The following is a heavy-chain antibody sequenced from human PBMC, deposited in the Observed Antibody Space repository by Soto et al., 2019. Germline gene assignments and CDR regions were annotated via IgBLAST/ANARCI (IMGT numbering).Heavy chain of an antibody. CDR3: AHAFGGTSWPNDAFDI. J-gene: IGHJ3*02. CDR2: IYWDDDQ. CDR1: GFSLSGDGVG. D-gene: IGHD3-3*02. V-gene: IGHV2-5*02. Sequence: QITLKESGPTLVKPTQSLTLTCTVSGFSLSGDGVGVGWIRQPPGKALEWLALIYWDDDQRYSPSLKTRLTITKDTSKNQVVLTMTIMDPVDTATYYCAHAFGGTSWPNDAFDIWGQGTVVTVSS.